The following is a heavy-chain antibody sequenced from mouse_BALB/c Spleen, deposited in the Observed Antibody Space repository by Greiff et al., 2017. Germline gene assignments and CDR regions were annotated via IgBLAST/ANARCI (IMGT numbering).Heavy chain of an antibody. Sequence: EVQVVESGGDLVKPGGSLKLSCAASGFTFSSYGMSWVRQTPDKRLEWVATISSGGSYTYYPDSVKGRFTISRDNAKNTLYLQMSSLKSEDTAMYYCARRDSSGYDYAMDYWGQGTSVTVSS. CDR3: ARRDSSGYDYAMDY. J-gene: IGHJ4*01. CDR2: ISSGGSYT. D-gene: IGHD3-2*01. CDR1: GFTFSSYG. V-gene: IGHV5-6*01.